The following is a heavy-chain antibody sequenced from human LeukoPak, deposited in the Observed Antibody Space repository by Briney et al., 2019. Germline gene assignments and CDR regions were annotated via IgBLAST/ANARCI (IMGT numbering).Heavy chain of an antibody. CDR1: GFTFSNYA. CDR2: MSAGGSST. V-gene: IGHV3-23*01. Sequence: AGGSLRLSCAASGFTFSNYAMSWVRQAPGKGLEWVSAMSAGGSSTWYADSVKGRLTTSRDDSKNTLFLQMNSLRAEDTAVYYCAKDGGLWVSAHWGDSWGRGTLVTVSS. CDR3: AKDGGLWVSAHWGDS. D-gene: IGHD7-27*01. J-gene: IGHJ4*02.